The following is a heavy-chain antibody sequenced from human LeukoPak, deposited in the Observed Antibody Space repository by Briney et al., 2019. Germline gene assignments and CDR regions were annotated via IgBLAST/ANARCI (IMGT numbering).Heavy chain of an antibody. Sequence: ASVKVSCKASGGTFSSYAISWVRQAPGQGLEWMGGIIPIFGTANYAQKFQGRVTITADESTSTAYMELSSLRSEDTAVYCCAREGYCSGGSCYSNWFDPWGQGTLVTVSS. J-gene: IGHJ5*02. CDR1: GGTFSSYA. CDR3: AREGYCSGGSCYSNWFDP. D-gene: IGHD2-15*01. V-gene: IGHV1-69*13. CDR2: IIPIFGTA.